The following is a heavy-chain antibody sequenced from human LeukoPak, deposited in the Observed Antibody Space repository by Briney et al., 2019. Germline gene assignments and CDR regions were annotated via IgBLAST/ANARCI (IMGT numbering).Heavy chain of an antibody. J-gene: IGHJ1*01. D-gene: IGHD3-22*01. CDR2: MNPNSGNT. Sequence: ASVKVSCKASRYTFTSYDINWVRQATGQGLEWMGWMNPNSGNTGYAQKFQGRVTITRNTSISTAYMELSSLRSEDTAVYYCARDDYYDSSGYYYDQSYLQHWGQGTLVTVSS. CDR1: RYTFTSYD. CDR3: ARDDYYDSSGYYYDQSYLQH. V-gene: IGHV1-8*03.